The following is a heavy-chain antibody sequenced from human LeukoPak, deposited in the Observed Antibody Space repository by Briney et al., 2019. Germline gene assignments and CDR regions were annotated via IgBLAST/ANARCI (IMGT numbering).Heavy chain of an antibody. D-gene: IGHD3-9*01. J-gene: IGHJ6*02. CDR1: GYTFTGYY. CDR3: ARDLLSLRYFDWLSTAYYYYYGMDV. CDR2: INPNSGGT. V-gene: IGHV1-2*02. Sequence: GASVTVSCKASGYTFTGYYMHWVRQAPGQGVEWMGCINPNSGGTNYVQKFQGRVTRTRDTSISTAYMELSRLRSDDTAVYYCARDLLSLRYFDWLSTAYYYYYGMDVWGQGTTVTVSS.